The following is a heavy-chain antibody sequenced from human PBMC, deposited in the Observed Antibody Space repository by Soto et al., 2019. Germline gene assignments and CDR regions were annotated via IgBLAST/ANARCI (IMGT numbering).Heavy chain of an antibody. CDR2: IVVGSGTT. D-gene: IGHD2-2*01. CDR3: ASRIVVVPAANGDPLDY. Sequence: SVKVSCKASGFTFTSSAMQWVRQARGQRLEWIGWIVVGSGTTNYAQKFQDRVTITRDESTSTAYMELSSLRSEDTAVYYCASRIVVVPAANGDPLDYWGQGTLVTVSS. V-gene: IGHV1-58*02. CDR1: GFTFTSSA. J-gene: IGHJ4*02.